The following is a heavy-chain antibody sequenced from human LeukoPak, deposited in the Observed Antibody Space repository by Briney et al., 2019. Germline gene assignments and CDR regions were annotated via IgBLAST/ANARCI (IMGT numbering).Heavy chain of an antibody. Sequence: ASVKVSCKASGYTFPSFDINWVRQATGQGPEWMGWLNPDTGNTGYAENFRGRVTITMNTSISTAYMELSSLRSEDTAVYYCARGSALRGYSYGFDYWGQGTLITASS. D-gene: IGHD5-18*01. V-gene: IGHV1-8*03. J-gene: IGHJ4*02. CDR1: GYTFPSFD. CDR3: ARGSALRGYSYGFDY. CDR2: LNPDTGNT.